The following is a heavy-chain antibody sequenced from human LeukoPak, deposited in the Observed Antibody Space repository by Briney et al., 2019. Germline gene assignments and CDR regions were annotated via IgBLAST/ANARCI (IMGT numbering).Heavy chain of an antibody. CDR3: AKGSSCWYKVPFDY. D-gene: IGHD6-19*01. CDR1: GFTFDDYA. CDR2: ISWNSGCI. J-gene: IGHJ4*02. Sequence: GGSLRLSCAASGFTFDDYAMHWVRQAPGKGLEWVSGISWNSGCIGYADTVKGRFTISRDNAKNSLYLQMNSLRAEDMALYYCAKGSSCWYKVPFDYWGQGTLVTVSS. V-gene: IGHV3-9*03.